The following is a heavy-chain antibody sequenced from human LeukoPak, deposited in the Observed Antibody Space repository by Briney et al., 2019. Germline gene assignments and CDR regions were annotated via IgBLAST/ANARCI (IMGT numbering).Heavy chain of an antibody. D-gene: IGHD3-10*01. Sequence: PSQTLSLTCTVSGDSISSGGYYWNWTRQHPGKGLEWIGYVHYTGKTYYNPSLKSRVTISVDTSKNQFSLKLNSVTAADTAVYYCAGGSGFDFWGQGTLVTVSS. J-gene: IGHJ4*02. CDR1: GDSISSGGYY. V-gene: IGHV4-31*03. CDR3: AGGSGFDF. CDR2: VHYTGKT.